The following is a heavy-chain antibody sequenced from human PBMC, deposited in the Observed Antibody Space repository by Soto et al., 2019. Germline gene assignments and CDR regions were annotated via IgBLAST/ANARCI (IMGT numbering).Heavy chain of an antibody. V-gene: IGHV3-9*01. CDR3: AKDKKAMSGPFDY. D-gene: IGHD7-27*01. Sequence: GGSLRLSCAASGFTFDDYAMHWVRQAPGKGLEWVSGISWNSVSVGYADSVKGRFTISRDNAKNSLFLQMNSLRPEDTALYYCAKDKKAMSGPFDYWGPGILVTVSS. J-gene: IGHJ4*02. CDR2: ISWNSVSV. CDR1: GFTFDDYA.